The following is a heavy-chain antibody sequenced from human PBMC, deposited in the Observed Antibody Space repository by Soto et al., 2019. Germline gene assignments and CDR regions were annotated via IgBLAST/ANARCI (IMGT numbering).Heavy chain of an antibody. Sequence: SQTLSLTCAISGDSVSSNSAAWNWIRQSPSRGLEWLGRTYYRSKWYNDYAVSVKSRITINPDTSKNQFSLQLNSVTPEDTAVYYCARDRRNTIFGVVIIPYFDYWGQGTLVTVSS. CDR2: TYYRSKWYN. CDR1: GDSVSSNSAA. V-gene: IGHV6-1*01. CDR3: ARDRRNTIFGVVIIPYFDY. J-gene: IGHJ4*02. D-gene: IGHD3-3*01.